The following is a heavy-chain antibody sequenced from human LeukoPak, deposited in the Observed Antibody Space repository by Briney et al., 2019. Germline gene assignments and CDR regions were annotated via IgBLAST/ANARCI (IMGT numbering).Heavy chain of an antibody. D-gene: IGHD3-22*01. CDR1: GGSFSGYY. J-gene: IGHJ4*02. V-gene: IGHV4-34*01. CDR2: INHSGST. Sequence: SETLSLTCAVYGGSFSGYYWSWIRQPPGKGLEWIGEINHSGSTNYNPSLKSRVTISVDTSKNQFSLKLSSVTAADTAVYYCARGGTAYYYDSSGTIDYWGQGTLVTVSS. CDR3: ARGGTAYYYDSSGTIDY.